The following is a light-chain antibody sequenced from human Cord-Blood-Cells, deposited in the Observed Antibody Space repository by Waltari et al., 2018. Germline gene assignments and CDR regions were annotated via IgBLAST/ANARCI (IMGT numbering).Light chain of an antibody. CDR3: CSYAGSSTWV. Sequence: QSALTQPASVSGSPGQSITISCTGPSSDVGSYNLVSWYQQHPGKAPKLMIYEGSKRPSGVSNRFSGSKSGNTASLTISGLQAEDEADYYCCSYAGSSTWVFSGGTKLTVL. V-gene: IGLV2-23*01. J-gene: IGLJ3*02. CDR2: EGS. CDR1: SSDVGSYNL.